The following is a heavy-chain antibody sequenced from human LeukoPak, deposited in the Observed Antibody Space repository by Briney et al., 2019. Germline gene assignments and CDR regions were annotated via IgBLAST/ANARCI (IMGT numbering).Heavy chain of an antibody. Sequence: GGSLRLSCVASGFSFSNYVMSWVRQAPGKGLEWVSGVRANGQITYYADSVKGRFTISRDNAKNTLYLQMNSLRAEDTAVYYCAKDPAYASTSLPLYYFDYWGQGTLVTVSS. CDR2: VRANGQIT. CDR3: AKDPAYASTSLPLYYFDY. J-gene: IGHJ4*02. CDR1: GFSFSNYV. V-gene: IGHV3-23*01. D-gene: IGHD2-2*01.